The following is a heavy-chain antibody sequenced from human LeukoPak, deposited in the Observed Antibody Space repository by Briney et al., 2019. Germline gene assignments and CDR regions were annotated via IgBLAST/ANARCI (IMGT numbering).Heavy chain of an antibody. CDR3: ARAVAAAVYFDY. V-gene: IGHV4-59*01. CDR2: IYYSGST. D-gene: IGHD6-13*01. CDR1: GGSISSYY. J-gene: IGHJ4*02. Sequence: PSETLSLTCTVSGGSISSYYWSWIRQPPGKGLEWIGYIYYSGSTNYNPSLKSRVTISVDTSKNQFSLKLSSVTAADTAVYHCARAVAAAVYFDYWGQGTLVTVSS.